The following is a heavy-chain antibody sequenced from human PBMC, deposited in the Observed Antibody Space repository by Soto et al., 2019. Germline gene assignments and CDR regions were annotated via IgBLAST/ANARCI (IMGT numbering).Heavy chain of an antibody. CDR3: AKDTRYADYVRWFDS. J-gene: IGHJ5*01. D-gene: IGHD4-17*01. Sequence: GGSLRLSCTASGFTFSSYAMTWVRQAPGRGLEGVSGITASGGRTFYADYVKGRFTNSRDNSRSTLYRQMNSLRAEDTAVYYCAKDTRYADYVRWFDSWGQGT. CDR1: GFTFSSYA. V-gene: IGHV3-23*01. CDR2: ITASGGRT.